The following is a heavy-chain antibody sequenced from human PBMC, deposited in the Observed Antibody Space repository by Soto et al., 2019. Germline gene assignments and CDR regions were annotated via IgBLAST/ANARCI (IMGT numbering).Heavy chain of an antibody. CDR2: IYPGDSDT. D-gene: IGHD2-2*01. CDR3: ERSGTTSYGMDV. Sequence: VASLKISWNGSGFSFTTYWIGLGRQMPGKGLEWMGIIYPGDSDTRYSPSFQGQVTFSADKSISTAYLQWSRLQASDTARYYCERSGTTSYGMDVWGQGTTVTVSS. CDR1: GFSFTTYW. J-gene: IGHJ6*02. V-gene: IGHV5-51*01.